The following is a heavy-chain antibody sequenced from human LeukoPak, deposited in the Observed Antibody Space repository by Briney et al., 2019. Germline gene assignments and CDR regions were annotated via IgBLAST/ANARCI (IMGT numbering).Heavy chain of an antibody. V-gene: IGHV4-59*01. Sequence: PSETLSLTCTVSGGSISSYYWSWIRQPPGKGLEWIGYIYYSGSTNYNPSLKSRVTISVDTSKNQFSLKLSSVTAADPAVYYCARDNHSYFDIWGQGTMVTVSS. CDR2: IYYSGST. J-gene: IGHJ3*02. CDR3: ARDNHSYFDI. CDR1: GGSISSYY. D-gene: IGHD1-14*01.